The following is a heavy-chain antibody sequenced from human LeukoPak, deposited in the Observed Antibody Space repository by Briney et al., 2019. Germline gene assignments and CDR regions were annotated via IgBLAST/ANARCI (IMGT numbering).Heavy chain of an antibody. CDR2: INHSGST. D-gene: IGHD5-18*01. V-gene: IGHV4-34*01. J-gene: IGHJ5*02. CDR1: GGSFSGYY. CDR3: ARRAERGYSYFWFDP. Sequence: PSETLSLTCAVYGGSFSGYYWSWIRQPPGKGLEWIGEINHSGSTNYNPSLKSRVTISVDTSKNQFSLKLSSVTAADTAVYYCARRAERGYSYFWFDPWGQGTLVTVSS.